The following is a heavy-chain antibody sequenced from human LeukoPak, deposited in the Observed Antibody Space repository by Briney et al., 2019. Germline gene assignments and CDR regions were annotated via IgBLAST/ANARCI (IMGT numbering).Heavy chain of an antibody. D-gene: IGHD6-13*01. V-gene: IGHV3-23*01. CDR3: AKVGHGYSSIPLLDY. Sequence: GGSPRLSCAASGFTFSSYAMSWVRQAPGKGLEWVSAISGSGGSTYYADSVKGRFTISRDNSKNTLYLQMNSLRAEDTAVYYCAKVGHGYSSIPLLDYWGRGTLVTVSS. CDR2: ISGSGGST. J-gene: IGHJ4*02. CDR1: GFTFSSYA.